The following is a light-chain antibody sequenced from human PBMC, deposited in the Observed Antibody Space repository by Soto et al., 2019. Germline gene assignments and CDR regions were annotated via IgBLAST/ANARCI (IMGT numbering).Light chain of an antibody. CDR2: LGS. J-gene: IGKJ1*01. CDR1: QSLLHSNGYNY. Sequence: DIVMTQSPLSLPVTPGEPASISCRSSQSLLHSNGYNYLDCYLQKPGQSPQLLIYLGSNRASGVPDRLSGSGSGTDFTLKLSRVEAEDVGVYYCMQPLQSWTFGQGTKVEIK. CDR3: MQPLQSWT. V-gene: IGKV2-28*01.